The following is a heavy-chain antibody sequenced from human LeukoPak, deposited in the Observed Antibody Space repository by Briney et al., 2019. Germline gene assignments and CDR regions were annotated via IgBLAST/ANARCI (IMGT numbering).Heavy chain of an antibody. V-gene: IGHV3-21*01. CDR3: ATDYYCSGGSCYPPD. CDR1: GFPFSIYT. CDR2: ISGSSNDI. J-gene: IGHJ4*02. D-gene: IGHD2-15*01. Sequence: GGSLRLSCAASGFPFSIYTMNWVRQAPGKGLEWVSSISGSSNDIYYADSVKGRFTISRDNAKNSLYLQMNSLRAEDTAVYYCATDYYCSGGSCYPPDWGQGTLVTVSS.